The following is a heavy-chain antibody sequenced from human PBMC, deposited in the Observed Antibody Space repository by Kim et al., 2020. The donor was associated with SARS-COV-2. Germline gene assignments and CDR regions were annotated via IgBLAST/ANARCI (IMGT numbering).Heavy chain of an antibody. D-gene: IGHD6-13*01. CDR3: ARDPYSSSYNYYGMDV. CDR1: GFTFSSYE. V-gene: IGHV3-48*03. J-gene: IGHJ6*02. Sequence: GGSLRLSCAASGFTFSSYEMNWVRQAPGKGLEWVSYISSSGSTIYYADSVKGRFTISRDNAKNSLYLQMNSLRAEDTAVYDCARDPYSSSYNYYGMDVWGQGTTVTVSS. CDR2: ISSSGSTI.